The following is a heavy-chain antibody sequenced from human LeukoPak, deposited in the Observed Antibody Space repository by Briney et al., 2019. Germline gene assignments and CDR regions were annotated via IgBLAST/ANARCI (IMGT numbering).Heavy chain of an antibody. CDR3: AKDGKDGIATPFDY. CDR1: GFTFSSYG. D-gene: IGHD6-13*01. V-gene: IGHV3-30*18. CDR2: ISYDGSNK. J-gene: IGHJ4*02. Sequence: PGGSLRLSCAASGFTFSSYGMHWVRQAPGKGLEWVAVISYDGSNKYYADSVKGRFTISRDNSKNTLYLQMNSLRAEDTAVYYCAKDGKDGIATPFDYWGQGTLVTVSS.